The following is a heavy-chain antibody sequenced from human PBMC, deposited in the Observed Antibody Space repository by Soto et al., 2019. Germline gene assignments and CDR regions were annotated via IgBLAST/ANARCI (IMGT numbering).Heavy chain of an antibody. CDR2: IRSKGNNYAT. J-gene: IGHJ2*01. V-gene: IGHV3-73*02. D-gene: IGHD3-16*02. CDR1: GFNFRDSA. Sequence: EVQLVESGGGLVQPGGSLKLSCAASGFNFRDSAMHWVRHASGKGLEWVGRIRSKGNNYATTYAASVKGRFTISRDDSKNTAYLQMNSLKTEDTAVYYCIRFSRSLSWYFDLWGRGTLVTVSS. CDR3: IRFSRSLSWYFDL.